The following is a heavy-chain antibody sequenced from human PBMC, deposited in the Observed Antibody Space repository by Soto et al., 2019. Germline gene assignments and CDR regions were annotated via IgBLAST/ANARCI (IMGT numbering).Heavy chain of an antibody. CDR1: GGTFSSYA. D-gene: IGHD3-10*01. CDR3: ARATNAFGGGRYYYYGMDV. V-gene: IGHV1-69*12. Sequence: QVQLVQSGAEVKKPGSSVKVSCKASGGTFSSYAISWVRQAPGQGLEWMGGIIPIFGTANYAQKFQGRVKITAEESTDTAYMELSRLGSEDTAVYYRARATNAFGGGRYYYYGMDVWGQGTTVTVSS. J-gene: IGHJ6*02. CDR2: IIPIFGTA.